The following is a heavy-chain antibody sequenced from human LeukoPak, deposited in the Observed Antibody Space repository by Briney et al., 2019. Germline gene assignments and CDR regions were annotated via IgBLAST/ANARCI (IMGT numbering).Heavy chain of an antibody. J-gene: IGHJ4*02. CDR3: VRSGCDGGNCFFDY. CDR1: GYTFTGYY. V-gene: IGHV1-2*02. CDR2: INPNSGGT. D-gene: IGHD2-15*01. Sequence: ASVKVSCKASGYTFTGYYMHWVRQAPGQGLEWMGWINPNSGGTNFAQKFQGRVTMTRDTSISTVYMELSSLRSEDTAVYYCVRSGCDGGNCFFDYWGQGTLVTVSS.